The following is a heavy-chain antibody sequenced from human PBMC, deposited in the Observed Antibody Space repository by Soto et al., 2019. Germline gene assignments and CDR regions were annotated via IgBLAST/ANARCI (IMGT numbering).Heavy chain of an antibody. CDR1: GFTFSSYA. CDR3: AKENRVLRFLAMDV. CDR2: ISGSGGST. Sequence: EVQLLESGGGLVQPGGSLRLSCAASGFTFSSYAMSWVRQAPGKGLEWVSAISGSGGSTYYADSVKGRFTISRDNSNNTRYLQMNSLRAEDTAVYYCAKENRVLRFLAMDVWGKGTTVTVSS. J-gene: IGHJ6*04. V-gene: IGHV3-23*01. D-gene: IGHD3-3*01.